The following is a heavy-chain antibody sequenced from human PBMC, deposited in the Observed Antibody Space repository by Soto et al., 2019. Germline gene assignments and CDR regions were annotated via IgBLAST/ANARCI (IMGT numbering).Heavy chain of an antibody. J-gene: IGHJ4*02. CDR2: IYYSGST. CDR3: AIRNGSGSYYVDY. CDR1: GGSISSGGYY. Sequence: QVQLQESGPGLVKPSQTLSLTCTVSGGSISSGGYYWSWIRQHPGKGLEWIGYIYYSGSTYYNPSLKSRVTISVDTSKNQFSLKLSSVTAADTVVYYCAIRNGSGSYYVDYWGQGTLVTVSS. V-gene: IGHV4-31*03. D-gene: IGHD3-10*01.